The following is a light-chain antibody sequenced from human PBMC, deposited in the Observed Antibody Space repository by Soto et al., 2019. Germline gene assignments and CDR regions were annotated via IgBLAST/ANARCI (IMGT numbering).Light chain of an antibody. J-gene: IGLJ1*01. Sequence: SNKLTLQATVSVAPGQTVRINCVGNNIGSKSVHWYPQKQCQAPMLVVADDSDSPSRIPERFSGSSSGCTATLTLSMVEAGDEDDYFCHVWVSSSEPGFGTGPKATVL. CDR2: DDS. CDR1: NIGSKS. CDR3: HVWVSSSEPG. V-gene: IGLV3-21*02.